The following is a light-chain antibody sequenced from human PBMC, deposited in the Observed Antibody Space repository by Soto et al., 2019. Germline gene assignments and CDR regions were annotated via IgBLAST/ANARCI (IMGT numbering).Light chain of an antibody. J-gene: IGKJ4*01. CDR2: GAS. CDR1: QSVSSSY. V-gene: IGKV3-20*01. CDR3: QQYGSSPA. Sequence: EIVLTQSPGTLSLSPGERATLSCRASQSVSSSYLAWYQQKPGQAPRLLIYGASSRATGIPDRFSGSGSGTDFTLTISRLEPEDFALYYCQQYGSSPAFGGGTKVVIK.